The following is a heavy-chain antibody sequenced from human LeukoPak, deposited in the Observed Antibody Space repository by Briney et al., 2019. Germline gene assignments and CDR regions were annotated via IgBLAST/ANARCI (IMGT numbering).Heavy chain of an antibody. CDR1: GFTFSDYA. D-gene: IGHD1-14*01. Sequence: GGSLRLSCAASGFTFSDYAMHWVRQAPGKGLEWVTFIRHDESDIYYADSVKGRFTISRDNSKNTSYLQMNSLTVEDTAVYYCAKTGFQWGEYFYYMDVWGKGTTVTVSS. CDR2: IRHDESDI. J-gene: IGHJ6*03. V-gene: IGHV3-30*02. CDR3: AKTGFQWGEYFYYMDV.